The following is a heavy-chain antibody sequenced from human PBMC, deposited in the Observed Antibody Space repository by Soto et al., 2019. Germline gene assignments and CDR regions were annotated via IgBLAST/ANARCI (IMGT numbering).Heavy chain of an antibody. J-gene: IGHJ2*01. V-gene: IGHV3-23*01. CDR2: ISGSGGST. Sequence: EVQLLESGGGLVQPGGSLRLSCAASGFTLSIYAMRWVRQAPGKGLEWVSAISGSGGSTYYADSVKGRFTISRDNSKNTLYLQMNSLRAEDTAVYYCAKDPVAAVGGYWYFDLWGRGTLVTVSS. D-gene: IGHD6-13*01. CDR3: AKDPVAAVGGYWYFDL. CDR1: GFTLSIYA.